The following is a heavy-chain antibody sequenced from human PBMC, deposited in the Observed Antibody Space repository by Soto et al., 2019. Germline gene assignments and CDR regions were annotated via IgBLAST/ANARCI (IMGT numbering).Heavy chain of an antibody. CDR3: ARTAAAGKYYYGVDV. CDR1: GYSFTKYW. Sequence: GESLKISCKGSGYSFTKYWISWVRQMPGKGLEWMGIIYPGDSDTRYSPSFQGQVTISADKSISTAYLQWSSLKASDTAMYYCARTAAAGKYYYGVDVWGQGTTVTVSS. CDR2: IYPGDSDT. D-gene: IGHD6-13*01. J-gene: IGHJ6*02. V-gene: IGHV5-51*01.